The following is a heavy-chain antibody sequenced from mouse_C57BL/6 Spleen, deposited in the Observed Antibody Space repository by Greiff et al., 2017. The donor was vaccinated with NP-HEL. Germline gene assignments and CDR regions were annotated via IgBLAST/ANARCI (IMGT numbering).Heavy chain of an antibody. D-gene: IGHD4-1*01. CDR1: GYAFSSYW. V-gene: IGHV1-80*01. J-gene: IGHJ2*01. Sequence: VQLQESGAELVKPGASVKISCKASGYAFSSYWMNWVKQRPGKGLEWIGQIYPGDGDTNYNGKFKGKATLTADKSSSTAYMQLSSLTSEDSAVYFCARGETGTYYFDNWGQGTTLTVSS. CDR3: ARGETGTYYFDN. CDR2: IYPGDGDT.